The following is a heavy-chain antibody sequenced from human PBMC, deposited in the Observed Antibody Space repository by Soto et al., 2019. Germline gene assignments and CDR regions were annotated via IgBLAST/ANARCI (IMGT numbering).Heavy chain of an antibody. J-gene: IGHJ4*02. Sequence: ASVKVSCKASGYTFTGYYMHWVRQAPGQGLEWMGWINPNSGGTNYAQKFQGWVTMTRDTSISTVYMELSSLRSEDTAVYYCARGKNDILTGYYPLFDYWGQGTLVTXSS. CDR1: GYTFTGYY. D-gene: IGHD3-9*01. V-gene: IGHV1-2*04. CDR2: INPNSGGT. CDR3: ARGKNDILTGYYPLFDY.